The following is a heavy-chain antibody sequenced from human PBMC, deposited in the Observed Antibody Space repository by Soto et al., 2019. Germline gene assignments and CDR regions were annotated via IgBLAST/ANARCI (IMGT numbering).Heavy chain of an antibody. CDR1: GYIVNNIF. D-gene: IGHD3-3*01. V-gene: IGHV3-66*01. J-gene: IGHJ1*01. CDR2: ISSDDNT. CDR3: ARDILGGSYDFSH. Sequence: PAGSLRLSCPASGYIVNNIFMTWVRQAPGKGLEWLSTISSDDNTYYADSVKGRFTISRDSPKNTLYLQMNSLRAEDTAVYHCARDILGGSYDFSHGGQGALVTVSS.